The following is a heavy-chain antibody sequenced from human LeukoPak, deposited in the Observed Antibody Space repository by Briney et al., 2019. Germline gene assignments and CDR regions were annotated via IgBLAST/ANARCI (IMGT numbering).Heavy chain of an antibody. D-gene: IGHD1-26*01. CDR1: GASVSSYY. CDR2: IYSSGTT. Sequence: SETLSLTCTVSGASVSSYYWIWIRQPPGKGLEWIGYIYSSGTTNYNPSLKSRVTISVDTSRSQFSLKLNSVTAADTAVYFCARHLGGSYPGYYFDYWGQGTLVTVSS. CDR3: ARHLGGSYPGYYFDY. V-gene: IGHV4-59*02. J-gene: IGHJ4*02.